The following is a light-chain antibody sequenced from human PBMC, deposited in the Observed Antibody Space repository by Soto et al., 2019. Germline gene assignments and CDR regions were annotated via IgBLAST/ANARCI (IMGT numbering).Light chain of an antibody. Sequence: QSVLTQPPSASGTPGQRVTISCSGSSSNIGSNYVYWYQQLPGTAPKLLIYRNNQRPSGVPDRFSGSKAGTSASLAISGLRPEDEADYYGAAWDDSLSGRGVFGGGTKLTVL. V-gene: IGLV1-47*01. CDR1: SSNIGSNY. CDR3: AAWDDSLSGRGV. J-gene: IGLJ2*01. CDR2: RNN.